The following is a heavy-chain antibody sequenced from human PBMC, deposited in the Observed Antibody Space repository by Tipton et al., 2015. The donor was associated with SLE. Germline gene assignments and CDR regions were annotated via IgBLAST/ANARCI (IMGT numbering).Heavy chain of an antibody. J-gene: IGHJ6*03. D-gene: IGHD3-10*01. CDR1: GFTFSSYW. CDR2: IKQDGSEK. Sequence: SLRLSCAASGFTFSSYWMSWVRQAPGKGLEWVANIKQDGSEKYYVDSVKGRFTISRDNAKNSLYLQMNSLRAEDTAVYYCARAPGYYYYYYMDVWGKGTTVTVSS. V-gene: IGHV3-7*01. CDR3: ARAPGYYYYYYMDV.